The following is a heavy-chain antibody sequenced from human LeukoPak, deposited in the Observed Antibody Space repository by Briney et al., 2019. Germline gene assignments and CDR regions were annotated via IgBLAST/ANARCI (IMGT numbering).Heavy chain of an antibody. V-gene: IGHV5-10-1*01. Sequence: GESPRISCKGSGYSFASYWISWVRQMPGKGLEWMGRIDPSDSYTNYSPSFQGHVTISADKSISTAYLQWSSLKASDTAMYYCARATTPNYGSGSYEIWGQGTMVTVSS. CDR2: IDPSDSYT. CDR3: ARATTPNYGSGSYEI. J-gene: IGHJ3*02. D-gene: IGHD3-10*01. CDR1: GYSFASYW.